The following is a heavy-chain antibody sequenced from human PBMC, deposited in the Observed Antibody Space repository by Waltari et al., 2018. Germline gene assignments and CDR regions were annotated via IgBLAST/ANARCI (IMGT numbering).Heavy chain of an antibody. J-gene: IGHJ4*02. CDR1: GGSISSYN. CDR2: IYTNGST. V-gene: IGHV4-4*07. CDR3: STIQVAGTVDRDY. Sequence: QVQLLESGPGLVKPSEPLSSTCTVFGGSISSYNCSWIRQPAGTGLERIGRIYTNGSTDYTPSLQSRFTMSVDTTKNQSSLKLSSVTAADTAVYYWSTIQVAGTVDRDYWGQGTLVTVSS. D-gene: IGHD6-19*01.